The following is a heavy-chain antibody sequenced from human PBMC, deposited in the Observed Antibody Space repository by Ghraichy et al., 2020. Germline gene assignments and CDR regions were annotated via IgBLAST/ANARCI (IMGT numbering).Heavy chain of an antibody. J-gene: IGHJ5*02. CDR3: ASSADYNILTDHYNVGRFDP. CDR2: IYSSGST. CDR1: GGSVNSGDYY. Sequence: SETLSLTCTVSGGSVNSGDYYWNWIRQPPGKGPQWIGYIYSSGSTNYDLSLKSRVTITRDNSKNQLSLKLSSVTAADMAVYYCASSADYNILTDHYNVGRFDPWGQGTLVIVSS. V-gene: IGHV4-61*08. D-gene: IGHD3-9*01.